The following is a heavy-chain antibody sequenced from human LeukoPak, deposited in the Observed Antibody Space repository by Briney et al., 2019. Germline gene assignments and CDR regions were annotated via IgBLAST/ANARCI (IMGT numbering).Heavy chain of an antibody. CDR1: GYSFTSYW. Sequence: HGESLKISCKGSGYSFTSYWIGWVRQMPGKGLEWMGIIYPGDSDTRYSPSFQGQVTISADKSISTAYLQWSSLKASHTAMYYCARHVAYSGYPGPGMDVWGQGTTVTVSS. CDR2: IYPGDSDT. J-gene: IGHJ6*02. D-gene: IGHD5-12*01. CDR3: ARHVAYSGYPGPGMDV. V-gene: IGHV5-51*01.